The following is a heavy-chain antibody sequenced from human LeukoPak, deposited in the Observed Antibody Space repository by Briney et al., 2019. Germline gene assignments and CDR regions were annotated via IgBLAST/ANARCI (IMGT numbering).Heavy chain of an antibody. CDR2: INPNSGGT. D-gene: IGHD6-19*01. Sequence: ASVKVSCKASGYXFIAYYMHWVRQAPGQGLEWMGWINPNSGGTNYAQKFQGRVTMTRDTSISTAYMELSSLRSDDTAVYYCARGRSCASGCLVDYWGQGTLVTVSS. V-gene: IGHV1-2*02. J-gene: IGHJ4*02. CDR1: GYXFIAYY. CDR3: ARGRSCASGCLVDY.